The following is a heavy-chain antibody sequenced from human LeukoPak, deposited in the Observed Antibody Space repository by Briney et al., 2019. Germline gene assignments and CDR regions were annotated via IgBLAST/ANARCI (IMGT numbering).Heavy chain of an antibody. Sequence: ASVKVSCKASGYTFTGYYMHWVRQAPGQGLEWMGRINPNSGGTNYAQKFQGRVAMTRDTSISTAYMELSRLRSDDTAVYYCARVPGRAQDYYFDYWGQGTLVTVSS. D-gene: IGHD1-26*01. V-gene: IGHV1-2*06. CDR3: ARVPGRAQDYYFDY. CDR1: GYTFTGYY. CDR2: INPNSGGT. J-gene: IGHJ4*02.